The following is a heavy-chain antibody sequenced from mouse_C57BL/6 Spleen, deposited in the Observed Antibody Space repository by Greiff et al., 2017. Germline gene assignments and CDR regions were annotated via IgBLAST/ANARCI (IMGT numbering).Heavy chain of an antibody. V-gene: IGHV7-4*01. D-gene: IGHD4-1*01. Sequence: EVKVVESGGGLVQPGASLRLSCAASGFTFTDYYMSWVRQPPGKAPEWLALIRHKANGSTTEYTASVKGRFTISRAYSQNILYLQMNTLRAEDRGTYYCVMGLTGSWYFDVWGTGTTVTVSS. CDR3: VMGLTGSWYFDV. CDR2: IRHKANGSTT. CDR1: GFTFTDYY. J-gene: IGHJ1*03.